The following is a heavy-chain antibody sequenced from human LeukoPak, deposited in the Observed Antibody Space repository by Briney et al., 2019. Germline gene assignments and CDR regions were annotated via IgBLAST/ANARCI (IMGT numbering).Heavy chain of an antibody. CDR2: MNPNTGRP. CDR1: RYTFTSYD. V-gene: IGHV1-8*01. Sequence: GASVKVSCKASRYTFTSYDINWVREAAGHGLDWMGWMNPNTGRPGFARKFQGRITMTRDTSINTAYMELTNLRSEDTAIYYCPRLSQTPDYYTLGGYYYLGYWGEGTPVTVSS. D-gene: IGHD3-10*01. CDR3: PRLSQTPDYYTLGGYYYLGY. J-gene: IGHJ4*02.